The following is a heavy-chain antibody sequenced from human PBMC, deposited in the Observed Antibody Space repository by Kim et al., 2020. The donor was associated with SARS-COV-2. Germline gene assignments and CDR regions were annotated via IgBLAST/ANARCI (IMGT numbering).Heavy chain of an antibody. J-gene: IGHJ6*02. D-gene: IGHD2-15*01. CDR1: GGSFSGYY. CDR2: INHSGST. Sequence: SETLSLTCAVYGGSFSGYYWSWIRQPPGKGLEWIGEINHSGSTNYNPSLKSRVTISVDTSKNQFSLKLSSVTAADTAVYYCARAILSLWDYYYGMDVWGQGTTVTVSS. CDR3: ARAILSLWDYYYGMDV. V-gene: IGHV4-34*01.